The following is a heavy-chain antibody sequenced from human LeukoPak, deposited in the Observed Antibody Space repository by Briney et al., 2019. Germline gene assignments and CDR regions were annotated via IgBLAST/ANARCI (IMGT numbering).Heavy chain of an antibody. V-gene: IGHV4-4*07. D-gene: IGHD3-22*01. CDR2: IYTSGST. Sequence: SETLSLTCTVSGGSISSYYWSWIRQPAGKGLEWIGRIYTSGSTNYNPSLKSRVTMSVDTSKNQFSLKLSSVTAADTAVYYCARGSGYDSSGYSNWFDPWGQGTLVTVSS. CDR3: ARGSGYDSSGYSNWFDP. J-gene: IGHJ5*02. CDR1: GGSISSYY.